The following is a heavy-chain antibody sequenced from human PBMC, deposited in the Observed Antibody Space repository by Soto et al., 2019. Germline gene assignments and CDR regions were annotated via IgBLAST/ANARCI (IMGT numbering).Heavy chain of an antibody. D-gene: IGHD1-1*01. CDR1: GFTFSSSA. CDR3: AADMAPTDMYNWFDP. CDR2: IVVGSGNT. J-gene: IGHJ5*02. V-gene: IGHV1-58*02. Sequence: ASLKVSCKASGFTFSSSAIQWVRQARGQRLEWIGWIVVGSGNTKYAQKFQERLTMTRDMSTSTAYMELSSLRSEDTAVYYCAADMAPTDMYNWFDPWGQGTLVTVSS.